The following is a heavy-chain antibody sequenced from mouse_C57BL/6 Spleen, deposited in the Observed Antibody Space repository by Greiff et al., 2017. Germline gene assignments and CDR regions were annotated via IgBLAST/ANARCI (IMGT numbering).Heavy chain of an antibody. Sequence: EVKLMESGAGLVKPGGSLKLSCAASGFTFSSYAMSWVRQTPEKRLEWVAYISSGGDYIYYADTVKGRFTISRDNARNTLYLQMSSLKSEDTAMYYCTRDRYYGSSDSYFDDWGKGTTLTVSS. CDR3: TRDRYYGSSDSYFDD. D-gene: IGHD1-1*01. CDR2: ISSGGDYI. CDR1: GFTFSSYA. J-gene: IGHJ2*01. V-gene: IGHV5-9-1*02.